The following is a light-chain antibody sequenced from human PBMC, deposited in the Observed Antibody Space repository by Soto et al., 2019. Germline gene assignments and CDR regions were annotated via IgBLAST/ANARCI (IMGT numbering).Light chain of an antibody. J-gene: IGLJ1*01. CDR1: SSDVGAYNY. CDR3: SSYTISSTYV. CDR2: DVS. V-gene: IGLV2-14*01. Sequence: QSALTQPASVSGSPGQSITISCTGTSSDVGAYNYVSWYQQHPGKAPKLMIYDVSNRPSGVSDRFSGSKSGNTASLTISGLKAEDEADYYCSSYTISSTYVFGSGTKLTVL.